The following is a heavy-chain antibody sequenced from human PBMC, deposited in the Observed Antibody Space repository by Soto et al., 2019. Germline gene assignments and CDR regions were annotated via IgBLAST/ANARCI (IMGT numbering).Heavy chain of an antibody. CDR1: GDSVRSSGYY. V-gene: IGHV4-31*02. CDR2: IYYSGST. D-gene: IGHD3-10*01. J-gene: IGHJ4*02. Sequence: SETRSRTWTVSGDSVRSSGYYWIGFRQHPGRVLEWIGYIYYSGSTYYNPSLESRVTISLDSSNNQFSLKLTSVTAADTAVYYCAREIGYYGSGSYVLDYWGPGMLVTVSS. CDR3: AREIGYYGSGSYVLDY.